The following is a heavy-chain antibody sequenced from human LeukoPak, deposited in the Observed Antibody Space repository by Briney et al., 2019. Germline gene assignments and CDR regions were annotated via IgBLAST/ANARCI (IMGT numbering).Heavy chain of an antibody. J-gene: IGHJ5*02. CDR2: IYYSGST. CDR1: GGSISSSSYY. CDR3: ARDRGSSYSSGWYGRWFDP. D-gene: IGHD6-19*01. V-gene: IGHV4-39*07. Sequence: PSETLSLTCTVSGGSISSSSYYWGWIRQPPGKGLEWIGSIYYSGSTYYNSSLKSRVTISVDTSKNQFSLKLSSVTAADTAVYYCARDRGSSYSSGWYGRWFDPWGQGTLVTVSS.